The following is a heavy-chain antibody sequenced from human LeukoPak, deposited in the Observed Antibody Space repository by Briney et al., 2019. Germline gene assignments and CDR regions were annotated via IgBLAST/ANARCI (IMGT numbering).Heavy chain of an antibody. CDR1: GGTFSSYA. CDR3: ASVVVEGVYYYYYGMDV. J-gene: IGHJ6*02. D-gene: IGHD2-15*01. Sequence: GSSVNVSCKASGGTFSSYAISWVRQAPGQGLEWMGGIIPIFGTANYAQKFQGRVTITADESTSTAYMELSSLRSEDTAVYYCASVVVEGVYYYYYGMDVWGQGTTVTVSS. V-gene: IGHV1-69*01. CDR2: IIPIFGTA.